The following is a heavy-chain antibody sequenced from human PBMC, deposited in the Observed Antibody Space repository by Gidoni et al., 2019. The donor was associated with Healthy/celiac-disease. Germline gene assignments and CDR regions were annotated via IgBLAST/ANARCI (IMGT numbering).Heavy chain of an antibody. CDR1: GGSFSGYY. CDR2: INHSGST. CDR3: ARDRGYSYGPSWKLKSENWFDP. Sequence: QVQLQQWGAGLLKPSETLSLTCAVYGGSFSGYYWRWIRQPPGKGLEWIGEINHSGSTNYNPSLKSRVTISVDTSKNQFSLKLSSVTAADTAVYYCARDRGYSYGPSWKLKSENWFDPWGQGTLVTVSS. V-gene: IGHV4-34*01. J-gene: IGHJ5*02. D-gene: IGHD5-18*01.